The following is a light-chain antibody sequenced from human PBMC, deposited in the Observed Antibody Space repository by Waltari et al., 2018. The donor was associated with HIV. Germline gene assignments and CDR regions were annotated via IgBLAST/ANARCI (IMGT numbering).Light chain of an antibody. Sequence: SYVLTQTPSVSVAPGKTARITCGGHNSRSKCVHWPQQRPGQAPVLVIYNDNDRPAGIPGRFSGYNSGNTATLTISRVEAGDEADYYCQVWDNDSDHVVFGGGTKLTVL. CDR2: NDN. V-gene: IGLV3-21*04. CDR1: NSRSKC. CDR3: QVWDNDSDHVV. J-gene: IGLJ2*01.